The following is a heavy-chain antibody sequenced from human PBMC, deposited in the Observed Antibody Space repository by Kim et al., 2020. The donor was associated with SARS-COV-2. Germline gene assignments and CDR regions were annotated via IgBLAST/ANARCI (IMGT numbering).Heavy chain of an antibody. J-gene: IGHJ4*01. CDR1: GFTFTTYG. Sequence: GGSLRLSCAASGFTFTTYGMAWVRQVPGKGLEWVSSIVGGGTNTFYADSVKGRFTISRDNSKNTLYLQMNSLRADDTALYYCAKCLEVPCGMYYFESWG. D-gene: IGHD2-15*01. CDR2: IVGGGTNT. V-gene: IGHV3-23*01. CDR3: AKCLEVPCGMYYFES.